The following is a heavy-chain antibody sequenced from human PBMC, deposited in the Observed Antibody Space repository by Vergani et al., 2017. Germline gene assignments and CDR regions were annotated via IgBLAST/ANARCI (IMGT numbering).Heavy chain of an antibody. V-gene: IGHV3-23*01. CDR3: AKDYDFWTRDGMDV. J-gene: IGHJ6*02. CDR1: GGSISSYY. D-gene: IGHD3-3*01. CDR2: ISGSGGST. Sequence: VQLQESGPGLVKPSETLSLTCTVSGGSISSYYWSWIRQPPGKGLEWVSAISGSGGSTYYADSVKGRFTISRDNSKNTLYLQMNSLRAEDTAVYYCAKDYDFWTRDGMDVWGQGP.